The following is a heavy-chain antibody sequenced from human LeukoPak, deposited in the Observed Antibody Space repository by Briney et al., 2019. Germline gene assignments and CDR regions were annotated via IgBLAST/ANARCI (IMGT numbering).Heavy chain of an antibody. CDR1: GYTFSSYG. CDR2: ISGYNGIT. D-gene: IGHD1-26*01. Sequence: ASVKVSCKASGYTFSSYGISWLRQAPGQGLEWMGWISGYNGITSYAQKLEGRVTMTTDTSTTTAYMELRSLRSDDTAVYYCARGDYSGSYYYFDYWGQGTLVTVPS. J-gene: IGHJ4*02. V-gene: IGHV1-18*01. CDR3: ARGDYSGSYYYFDY.